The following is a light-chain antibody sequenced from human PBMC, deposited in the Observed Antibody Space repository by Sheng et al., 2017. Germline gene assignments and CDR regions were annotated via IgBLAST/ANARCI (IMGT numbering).Light chain of an antibody. CDR3: QQANSYT. Sequence: DIQMTQSPSTLSASEGDRVTLACRASQSISSWLAWYQQKPGKAPKLLIYRASSLEGGVPSRFSGSGSGTEFTLTISSLQPDDFATYYCQQANSYTFGPGTKVDIK. V-gene: IGKV1-5*03. CDR1: QSISSW. J-gene: IGKJ3*01. CDR2: RAS.